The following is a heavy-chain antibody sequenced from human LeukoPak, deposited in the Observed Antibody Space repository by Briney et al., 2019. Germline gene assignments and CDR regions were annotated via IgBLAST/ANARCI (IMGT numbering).Heavy chain of an antibody. CDR3: ARGVDN. J-gene: IGHJ4*02. CDR1: VFTPISYE. V-gene: IGHV3-48*03. CDR2: ISSGSTTI. Sequence: GALRLSCAASVFTPISYEMNWVRPAPEEGLEWFSYISSGSTTIYYADSVKGRFTISRDSAKNSLYLQMNSLRAEDTGVYYCARGVDNWGQGTLVTVSS.